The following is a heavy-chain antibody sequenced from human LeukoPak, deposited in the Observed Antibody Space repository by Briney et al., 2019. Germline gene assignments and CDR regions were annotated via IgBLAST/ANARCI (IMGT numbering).Heavy chain of an antibody. J-gene: IGHJ5*02. CDR3: ARGEWRT. D-gene: IGHD3-3*01. CDR2: MSASTNVK. Sequence: GGSLRLSCAASGFTLSGYDMNWIRQAPGKGLEWLAYMSASTNVKYYADSVKGRFTISRDDGKNSLYLQMSSLRVEDTAVYYCARGEWRTWGQGTLVTVSS. CDR1: GFTLSGYD. V-gene: IGHV3-48*03.